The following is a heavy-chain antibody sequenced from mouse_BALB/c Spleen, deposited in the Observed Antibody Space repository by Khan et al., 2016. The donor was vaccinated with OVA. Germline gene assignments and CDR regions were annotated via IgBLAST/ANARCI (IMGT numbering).Heavy chain of an antibody. CDR3: ARTARIKY. CDR2: ISYSGST. D-gene: IGHD1-2*01. V-gene: IGHV3-2*02. J-gene: IGHJ2*01. Sequence: EVQLQESGPGLVKPSQSLSLTCTVTGYSITSGYGWNWIRQFPGNKLEWMGYISYSGSTNYNPSLKSLISITRNTSKKQFFLQLNSVTTEDTATYYCARTARIKYWGQGTTLTVSS. CDR1: GYSITSGYG.